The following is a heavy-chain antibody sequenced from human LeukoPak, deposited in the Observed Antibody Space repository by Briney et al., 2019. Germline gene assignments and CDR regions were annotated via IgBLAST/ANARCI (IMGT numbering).Heavy chain of an antibody. CDR1: GYTFSDYD. CDR2: INPRTDNT. D-gene: IGHD2/OR15-2a*01. Sequence: ASVKVSCKASGYTFSDYDINWVRQAPGQGLEWMGRINPRTDNTDYAQKFQGRVTMTKDSSISTVYMELSSLRSEDAAVYYCARNMALDYWGQGSLVTVSS. V-gene: IGHV1-8*01. CDR3: ARNMALDY. J-gene: IGHJ4*02.